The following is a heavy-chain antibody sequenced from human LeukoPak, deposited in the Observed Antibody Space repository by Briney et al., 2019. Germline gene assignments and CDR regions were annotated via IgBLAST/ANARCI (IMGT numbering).Heavy chain of an antibody. J-gene: IGHJ5*02. CDR1: GGSISSYY. V-gene: IGHV4-4*07. Sequence: PAGTLSLTCTVSGGSISSYYRSWIRQPAGKGLEWIGRIYTSGSTNYNPSLKSGVTMSVDKSKNQFSLKLRSVTATATAVDYCARATYYYGSGYLFDPWGQGTLVTVSS. CDR2: IYTSGST. D-gene: IGHD3-10*01. CDR3: ARATYYYGSGYLFDP.